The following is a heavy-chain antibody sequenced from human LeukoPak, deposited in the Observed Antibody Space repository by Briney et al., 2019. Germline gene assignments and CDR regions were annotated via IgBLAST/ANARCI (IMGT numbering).Heavy chain of an antibody. CDR1: GFTFDDYA. CDR2: ISWNSGSI. CDR3: AKDIYSYGLEAFDI. D-gene: IGHD5-18*01. Sequence: GRSLRLSCAASGFTFDDYAMHWVRQAPGKGLEWVSGISWNSGSIGYADSVKGRFTISRDNAKNSLYLQMNSLSAEDTALYYCAKDIYSYGLEAFDIWGQGTMVTVSS. J-gene: IGHJ3*02. V-gene: IGHV3-9*01.